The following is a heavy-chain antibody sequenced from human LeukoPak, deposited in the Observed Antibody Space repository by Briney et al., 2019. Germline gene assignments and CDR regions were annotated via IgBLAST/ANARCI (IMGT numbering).Heavy chain of an antibody. Sequence: SETLSLTCTVSGGSISSGGYYWSWIRQPPGKGLEWIGYIYHSGSTYYNPSLKSRVTISVDRSKNQFSLKLSSVIAADTAVYYCARGWYGPDAFDIWGQGTVVTVSS. CDR2: IYHSGST. J-gene: IGHJ3*02. V-gene: IGHV4-30-2*01. CDR1: GGSISSGGYY. CDR3: ARGWYGPDAFDI. D-gene: IGHD3-10*01.